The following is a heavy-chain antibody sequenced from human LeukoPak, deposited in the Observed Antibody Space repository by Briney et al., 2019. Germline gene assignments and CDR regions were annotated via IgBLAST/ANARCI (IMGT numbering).Heavy chain of an antibody. D-gene: IGHD2-15*01. J-gene: IGHJ6*02. Sequence: GGSLRLSCEASGFTFSSYSMNWVRQAPGKGLEWVSSISSSSSYIYYADSVKGRFTISRDNAKNSLYLQMNSLRAEDTALYYCAKDLGYCSGGSCYDYYGMDVWGQGTTVTVSS. CDR3: AKDLGYCSGGSCYDYYGMDV. V-gene: IGHV3-21*04. CDR1: GFTFSSYS. CDR2: ISSSSSYI.